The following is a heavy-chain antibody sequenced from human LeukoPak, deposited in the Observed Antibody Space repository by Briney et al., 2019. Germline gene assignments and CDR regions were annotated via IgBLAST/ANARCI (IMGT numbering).Heavy chain of an antibody. Sequence: SETLSLTCTVSGGSISSSSYYWGWIRQPPGKGLEWIGSIYYSGSTYYNPSLKSRVTISVDTSKNQFSLKLSSVTAAGTAVYYCATVGATMQAVDYWGQGTLVTVSS. V-gene: IGHV4-39*07. CDR3: ATVGATMQAVDY. CDR1: GGSISSSSYY. D-gene: IGHD1-26*01. J-gene: IGHJ4*02. CDR2: IYYSGST.